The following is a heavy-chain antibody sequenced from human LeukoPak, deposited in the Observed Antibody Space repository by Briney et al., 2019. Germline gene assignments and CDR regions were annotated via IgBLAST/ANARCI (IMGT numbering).Heavy chain of an antibody. CDR3: ARPYGSGSYYSPFDY. J-gene: IGHJ4*02. CDR2: IYPGDSDT. D-gene: IGHD3-10*01. CDR1: GYSFTSYW. V-gene: IGHV5-51*01. Sequence: GESLKISCKGSGYSFTSYWIGWVRQLPGKGLEWMGIIYPGDSDTRYSPSFQGQVTFPADKSISTAYLQWSSLKASDTAMYYRARPYGSGSYYSPFDYWGQGTLVTVSS.